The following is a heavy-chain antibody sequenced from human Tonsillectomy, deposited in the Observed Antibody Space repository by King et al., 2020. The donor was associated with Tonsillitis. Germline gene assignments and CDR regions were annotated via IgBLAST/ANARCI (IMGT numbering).Heavy chain of an antibody. CDR3: AKTATSSGSYGGIDY. D-gene: IGHD3-10*01. Sequence: VQLVESGGGLVQPGGSLRLSCSASEFTFTSYAMSWVRQAPGKGLEWVSVISGSGGSTYYAASVKGRFTISRDNSKNTLYLQMNSLRAEDTAVYYCAKTATSSGSYGGIDYWGQGTLVTVSS. J-gene: IGHJ4*02. CDR2: ISGSGGST. V-gene: IGHV3-23*04. CDR1: EFTFTSYA.